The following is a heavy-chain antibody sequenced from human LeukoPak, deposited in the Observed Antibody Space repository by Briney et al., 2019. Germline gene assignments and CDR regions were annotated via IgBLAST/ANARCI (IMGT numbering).Heavy chain of an antibody. V-gene: IGHV1-2*02. CDR2: INPNSGGT. D-gene: IGHD3-10*01. CDR3: ARDSGERGSGSYLIAY. J-gene: IGHJ4*02. CDR1: GYTFTGYY. Sequence: ASVKVSCKASGYTFTGYYMHWVRQAPGQGLEWMGWINPNSGGTNYAQKFQGRVTMTRDTSISTAYMELSRLRCDDTAVYYCARDSGERGSGSYLIAYWGQGTLVTVSS.